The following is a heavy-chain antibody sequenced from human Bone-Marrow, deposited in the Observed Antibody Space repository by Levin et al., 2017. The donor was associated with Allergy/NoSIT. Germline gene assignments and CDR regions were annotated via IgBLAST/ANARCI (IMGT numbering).Heavy chain of an antibody. CDR3: ARGGRYSDDAFDI. Sequence: GESLKISCAASGFTFSSYWMHWVRQAPGKGLVWVSRINSDESSTSYADSVKGRFTISRDNAKNTLYLQMNSLRAEDTAVYYCARGGRYSDDAFDIWGQGTMVTVSS. D-gene: IGHD5-18*01. CDR2: INSDESST. V-gene: IGHV3-74*01. J-gene: IGHJ3*02. CDR1: GFTFSSYW.